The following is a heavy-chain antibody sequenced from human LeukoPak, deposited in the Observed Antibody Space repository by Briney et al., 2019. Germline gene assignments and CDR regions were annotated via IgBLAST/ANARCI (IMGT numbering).Heavy chain of an antibody. CDR1: GGSISSYY. CDR3: ARERGLWFGELFPGYFDY. J-gene: IGHJ4*02. Sequence: SETLSLTCTVPGGSISSYYWSWIRQPPGKGLEWIGYIYYSGSTNYNPSLKSRVTISVDTSKNQFSLKLSSVTAADTAVYYCARERGLWFGELFPGYFDYWGQGTLVTVSS. CDR2: IYYSGST. D-gene: IGHD3-10*01. V-gene: IGHV4-59*01.